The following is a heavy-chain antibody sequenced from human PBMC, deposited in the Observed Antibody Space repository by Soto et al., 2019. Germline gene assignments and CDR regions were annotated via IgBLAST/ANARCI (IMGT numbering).Heavy chain of an antibody. Sequence: QVQLVQSGAEVKKPGSSVKVSCKASGGTFSSYAISWVRQAPGQGLEWRGGIIPIFGTANYAQKFQGRVTITADESTSTAYMELSSLRSEDTAVYYCARFHYDYVWGSYRPPDYWGQGTLVTVSS. CDR2: IIPIFGTA. D-gene: IGHD3-16*02. J-gene: IGHJ4*02. CDR3: ARFHYDYVWGSYRPPDY. CDR1: GGTFSSYA. V-gene: IGHV1-69*01.